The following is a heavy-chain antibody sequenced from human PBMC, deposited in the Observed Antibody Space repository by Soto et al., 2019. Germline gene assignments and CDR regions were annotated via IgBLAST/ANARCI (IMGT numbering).Heavy chain of an antibody. J-gene: IGHJ4*02. Sequence: QVQLVQSGAEVKKPGASVKVSCKASGYTFTSYDINWVRQATGQGLEWMGWMNPNSGNTGYAQKLQGRVTMTRNTSISTAYMERSSLRSEDTAVYYWTPARGGARYLDYWGQGTLVTVSS. CDR1: GYTFTSYD. CDR3: TPARGGARYLDY. V-gene: IGHV1-8*01. D-gene: IGHD2-2*01. CDR2: MNPNSGNT.